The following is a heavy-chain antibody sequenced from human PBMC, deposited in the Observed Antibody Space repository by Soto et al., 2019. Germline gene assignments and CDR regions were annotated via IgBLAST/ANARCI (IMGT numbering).Heavy chain of an antibody. D-gene: IGHD6-13*01. CDR3: ASGASRWYPYFFDS. V-gene: IGHV1-69*13. CDR1: EGTFNSYA. CDR2: IIPYYNTL. Sequence: ASVKVSCKASEGTFNSYAIAWVRQAPGQGLEWMGGIIPYYNTLNYAQKFQDRVTITADDSTNTVYMELSSLRSDDTAVYFCASGASRWYPYFFDSWAQGTLVTVSS. J-gene: IGHJ4*02.